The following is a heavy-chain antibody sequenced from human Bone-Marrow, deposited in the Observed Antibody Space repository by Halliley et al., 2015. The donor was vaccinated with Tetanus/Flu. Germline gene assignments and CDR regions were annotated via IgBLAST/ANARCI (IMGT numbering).Heavy chain of an antibody. CDR2: IIPLVEKT. V-gene: IGHV1-69*01. J-gene: IGHJ2*01. Sequence: IIPLVEKTTYAQDFQGRVSITGDVSTDTSYMDVSNLRSEDTAVYYCARGRTTTWETNYWHFDLWGRGTLVTVSS. D-gene: IGHD7-27*01. CDR3: ARGRTTTWETNYWHFDL.